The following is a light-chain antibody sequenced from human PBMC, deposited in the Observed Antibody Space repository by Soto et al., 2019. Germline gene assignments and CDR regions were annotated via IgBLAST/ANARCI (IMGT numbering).Light chain of an antibody. J-gene: IGKJ3*01. CDR2: DAS. V-gene: IGKV3-11*01. Sequence: EIVLTQSPGTLSLSPGERATLSCRASQSVRSYLAWYQQKPGQVPRLLIYDASKRATGIPARFSGSGSGTDFTLTISSLEPEDFAVYYCQQCRNWPFTFGPGSKVDIK. CDR3: QQCRNWPFT. CDR1: QSVRSY.